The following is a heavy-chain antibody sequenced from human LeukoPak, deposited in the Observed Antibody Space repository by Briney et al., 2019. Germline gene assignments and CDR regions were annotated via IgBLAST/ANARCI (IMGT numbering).Heavy chain of an antibody. V-gene: IGHV4-59*01. D-gene: IGHD3-10*01. CDR2: IYYSGST. Sequence: SETLSLTCTVSGGSISSYYWSWIRQPPGKGLVWIGYIYYSGSTNYNPSLKSRVTISVDTSKNQFSLKLSSVTAADTAVYYCARDRRYYGSGSPDAFDIWGQGTMVTVSS. CDR3: ARDRRYYGSGSPDAFDI. J-gene: IGHJ3*02. CDR1: GGSISSYY.